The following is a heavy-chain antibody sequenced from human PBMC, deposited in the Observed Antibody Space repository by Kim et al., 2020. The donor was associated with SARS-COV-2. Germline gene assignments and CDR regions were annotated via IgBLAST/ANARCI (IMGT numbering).Heavy chain of an antibody. Sequence: GGSLRLSCAASGFSFSNYAMFWVRQAPGKGLEWVALISYDGTNKDYADSVKGRFTISRDNSKSTLYLQMNSLRVADTAVYFCARTPTTSSWSYYFDYWGRGTLVTVSS. J-gene: IGHJ4*01. D-gene: IGHD6-13*01. CDR3: ARTPTTSSWSYYFDY. CDR2: ISYDGTNK. CDR1: GFSFSNYA. V-gene: IGHV3-30*04.